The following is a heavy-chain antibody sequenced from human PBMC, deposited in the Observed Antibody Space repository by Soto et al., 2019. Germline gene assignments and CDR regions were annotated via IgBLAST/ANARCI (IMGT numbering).Heavy chain of an antibody. CDR3: ARETSADSF. CDR1: GFTFSNYW. CDR2: IKQDGSEK. Sequence: EVQLVESGGGLVQPGGSLRLSCEASGFTFSNYWMVWVRQAPEKGPEWVATIKQDGSEKYYVDSVKGRFTISRDNTKNSLYLQMNSLRAEDTALYYCARETSADSFWGQGTLVTVSS. J-gene: IGHJ4*02. D-gene: IGHD2-21*01. V-gene: IGHV3-7*01.